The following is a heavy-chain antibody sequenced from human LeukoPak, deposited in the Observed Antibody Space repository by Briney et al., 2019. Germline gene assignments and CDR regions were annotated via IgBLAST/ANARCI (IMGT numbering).Heavy chain of an antibody. CDR1: GFTLGDYA. J-gene: IGHJ4*02. CDR3: TTDPDGYTYYYDSSVYYFDF. CDR2: IRSTNYTCKT. Sequence: GGSLRLSCTASGFTLGDYAITWVRQAPGKGLEGVGFIRSTNYTCKTDYAASVKVIFTISRDDSKHTLYLQMNSLKTEDTAVYYCTTDPDGYTYYYDSSVYYFDFWGQGTLVTVSS. D-gene: IGHD3-22*01. V-gene: IGHV3-49*04.